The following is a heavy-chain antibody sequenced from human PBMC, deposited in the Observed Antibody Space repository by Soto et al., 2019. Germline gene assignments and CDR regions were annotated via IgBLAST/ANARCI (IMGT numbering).Heavy chain of an antibody. D-gene: IGHD3-22*01. J-gene: IGHJ5*02. V-gene: IGHV5-51*01. CDR1: GYKFTSYW. CDR2: IFPSDSDT. CDR3: ARKNKSGYFNWFDP. Sequence: ESLKISCRTSGYKFTSYWIAWVRQMPGKGLEWMGIIFPSDSDTRYSPSFQGQVTISADRSTSTVFLQWASLKASDTDVYFCARKNKSGYFNWFDPWGQGTLVTVSS.